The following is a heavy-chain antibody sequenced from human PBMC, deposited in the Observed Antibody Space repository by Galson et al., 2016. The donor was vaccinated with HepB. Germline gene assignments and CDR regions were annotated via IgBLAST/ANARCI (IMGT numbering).Heavy chain of an antibody. J-gene: IGHJ5*02. D-gene: IGHD1-26*01. CDR1: GFSLTTYV. V-gene: IGHV3-23*01. CDR2: ISASDDNT. Sequence: SLRLSCAASGFSLTTYVMSWVRQAPGKGLEWVSSISASDDNTYYADSVKGRFTISRDISKNTLFLQMNSLRAEDTAIYYCAKDQAPIVGATFNWFDPWGQGTLVTVSA. CDR3: AKDQAPIVGATFNWFDP.